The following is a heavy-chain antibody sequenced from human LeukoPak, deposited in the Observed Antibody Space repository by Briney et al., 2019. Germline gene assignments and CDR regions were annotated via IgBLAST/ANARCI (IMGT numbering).Heavy chain of an antibody. CDR1: GYSFTSYW. CDR3: AMALYSSGGCFDY. D-gene: IGHD6-19*01. Sequence: GESLKISCKGSGYSFTSYWIGWVRQMPGKGLEWMGIIYPGDSDTRYSPSFQGQVTISADKTISTAYLQWSSLKASDTAMYYCAMALYSSGGCFDYWGQGTLVTVSS. J-gene: IGHJ4*02. CDR2: IYPGDSDT. V-gene: IGHV5-51*01.